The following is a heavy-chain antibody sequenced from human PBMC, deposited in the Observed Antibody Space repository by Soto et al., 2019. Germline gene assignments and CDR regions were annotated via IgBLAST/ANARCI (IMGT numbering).Heavy chain of an antibody. Sequence: QLQLQESGPGLVKPSETLSLTCTVSGDSISSSSSYWAWIRQPPGKGLEWMGSIYYSGSTHYNSSLKCRVTISVDTSKSQFSLMLTSVTAGYTAVYSCARYTSSFFDFWGEGTLVTVSS. CDR1: GDSISSSSSY. J-gene: IGHJ4*02. CDR3: ARYTSSFFDF. CDR2: IYYSGST. V-gene: IGHV4-39*01.